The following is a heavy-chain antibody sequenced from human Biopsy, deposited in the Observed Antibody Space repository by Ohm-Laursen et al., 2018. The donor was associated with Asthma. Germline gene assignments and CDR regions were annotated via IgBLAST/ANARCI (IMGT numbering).Heavy chain of an antibody. CDR1: GGSMSSSSYY. J-gene: IGHJ5*02. CDR2: ISYTGSA. CDR3: ARDRAMISET. V-gene: IGHV4-39*07. Sequence: SETLSLTCTVSGGSMSSSSYYWGWIRQPPGKGLEWMGSISYTGSAYHSPSLKSRVSISLDTSKNQFSLRLTSVTAADTAVYYCARDRAMISETWGQGTLVTVSS. D-gene: IGHD3-22*01.